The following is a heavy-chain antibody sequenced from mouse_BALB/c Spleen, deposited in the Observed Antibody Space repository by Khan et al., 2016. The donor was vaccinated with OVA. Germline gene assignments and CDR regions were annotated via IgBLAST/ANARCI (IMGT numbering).Heavy chain of an antibody. CDR3: ARQPYYHYNIMDY. D-gene: IGHD2-10*01. Sequence: QVQLKESGPGLVAPSQSLSITCTISGFSLTNYGVHWVRQPPGKGLEWLVVIWSDGSTTYNSALKSRLTISKDNSESQAFLKLNSLQTDDTAMYFGARQPYYHYNIMDYWGQGTSGTVSS. V-gene: IGHV2-6-1*01. CDR1: GFSLTNYG. CDR2: IWSDGST. J-gene: IGHJ4*01.